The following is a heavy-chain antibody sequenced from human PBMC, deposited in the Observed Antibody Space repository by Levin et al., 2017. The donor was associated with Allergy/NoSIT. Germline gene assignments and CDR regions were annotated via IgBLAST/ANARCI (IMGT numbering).Heavy chain of an antibody. CDR1: GFTISSNY. CDR3: ARTSITIFGVASGWFDP. J-gene: IGHJ5*02. CDR2: IYSGGST. V-gene: IGHV3-53*01. D-gene: IGHD3-3*01. Sequence: GGSLRLSCAASGFTISSNYMSWVRQAPGKGLEWVSVIYSGGSTYYADSVKGRFTISRDNSKNTLYLQMNSLRAEDTAVYYCARTSITIFGVASGWFDPWGQGTLVTVSS.